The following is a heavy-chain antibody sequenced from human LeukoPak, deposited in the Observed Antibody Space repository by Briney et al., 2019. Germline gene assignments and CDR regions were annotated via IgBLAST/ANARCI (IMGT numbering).Heavy chain of an antibody. Sequence: QSGGSLRLSCAASGVTFSSYAMSWVRRAPGKGLEWVSSIRGSGGSTNHADSVKGRFTISRDNSKNTLYLQMDSLRAEDTAVYYCATGGGGIYFDYWGQGTLVTVSS. CDR2: IRGSGGST. D-gene: IGHD3-10*01. CDR3: ATGGGGIYFDY. V-gene: IGHV3-23*01. CDR1: GVTFSSYA. J-gene: IGHJ4*02.